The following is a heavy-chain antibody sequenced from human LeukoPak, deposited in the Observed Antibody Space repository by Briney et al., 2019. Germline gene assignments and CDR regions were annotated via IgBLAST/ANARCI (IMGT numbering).Heavy chain of an antibody. D-gene: IGHD4-17*01. V-gene: IGHV1-8*01. CDR2: MNPNSGNA. CDR1: GYTFTSYD. J-gene: IGHJ4*02. CDR3: AKAHYGDYGGETIDY. Sequence: ASVKVSCKASGYTFTSYDINWVRQATGQGLEWMGWMNPNSGNAGSAQRFQGRVTMTRNTSISTAYMELSSLRSEDTAVYYCAKAHYGDYGGETIDYWGQGTLVTVSS.